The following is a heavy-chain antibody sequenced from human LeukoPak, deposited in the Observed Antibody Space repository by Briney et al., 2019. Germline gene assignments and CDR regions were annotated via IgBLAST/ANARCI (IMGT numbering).Heavy chain of an antibody. CDR2: ISGGGGGT. J-gene: IGHJ4*02. Sequence: GGSLRLSCAASGFTFSSYAMIWVRQAPGKGLEWVSGISGGGGGTSYADSVKGRFTISGDNSKNTLDVQMNSLRAEDTAIYYCARSGGRNSAFDYFDDWGQGTLVTVSS. CDR1: GFTFSSYA. D-gene: IGHD5-12*01. CDR3: ARSGGRNSAFDYFDD. V-gene: IGHV3-23*01.